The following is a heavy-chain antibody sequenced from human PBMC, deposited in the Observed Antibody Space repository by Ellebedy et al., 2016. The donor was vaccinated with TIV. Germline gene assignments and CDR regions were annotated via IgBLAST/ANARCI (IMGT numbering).Heavy chain of an antibody. Sequence: PGGSLRLSCVVYGFSLGYHGMNWVRQAPVKGLEWVSSIGSRGSNIHYGDSVKGRFTISRDNVKNAVYLQMSSLRDDDTAVYYCTREHGYYGSSGVGWGQGTLVTVSS. D-gene: IGHD3-22*01. J-gene: IGHJ4*02. V-gene: IGHV3-48*02. CDR3: TREHGYYGSSGVG. CDR1: GFSLGYHG. CDR2: IGSRGSNI.